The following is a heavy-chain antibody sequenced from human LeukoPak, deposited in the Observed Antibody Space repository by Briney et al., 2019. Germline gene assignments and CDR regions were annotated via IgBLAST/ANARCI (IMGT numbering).Heavy chain of an antibody. CDR2: ISGSGGST. D-gene: IGHD3-22*01. J-gene: IGHJ1*01. CDR3: AKDPKGSQYYYDSSGSDSFQH. CDR1: GFTFSSYV. V-gene: IGHV3-23*01. Sequence: PGGSLRLSCAASGFTFSSYVMSWVRQAPGKGLEWVSAISGSGGSTYYADSVKGRFTISRDNSKNTLYLQMNSLRAEDTAVYYCAKDPKGSQYYYDSSGSDSFQHWGQGTLVTVSS.